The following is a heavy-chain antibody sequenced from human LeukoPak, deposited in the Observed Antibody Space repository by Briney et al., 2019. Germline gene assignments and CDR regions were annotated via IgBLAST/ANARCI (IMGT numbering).Heavy chain of an antibody. D-gene: IGHD3-10*01. CDR1: GGTFSSYA. CDR2: IIPIFGTA. V-gene: IGHV1-69*01. Sequence: SVKVSCKASGGTFSSYAISWVRQAPGQGLEWMGGIIPIFGTADYAQKFQGRVTITADESTSTAYMELSSLRSEDTAVYYCARGHAMVRGVYYYYYGMDVWGQGTTVTVSS. J-gene: IGHJ6*02. CDR3: ARGHAMVRGVYYYYYGMDV.